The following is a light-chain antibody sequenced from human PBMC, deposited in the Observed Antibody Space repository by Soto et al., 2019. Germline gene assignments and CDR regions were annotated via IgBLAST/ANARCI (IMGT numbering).Light chain of an antibody. CDR1: SSNIGAGYD. CDR2: GNS. J-gene: IGLJ1*01. V-gene: IGLV1-40*01. Sequence: QSVLTQPPSVSGAPGQRLTISCTGSSSNIGAGYDVHWYQQLPGTVPKLLIYGNSNRPSGVPDRFSGSKSGTSASLAITGLQAEDEADYYCQSYDSSLSGSNVFGTGTKVKVL. CDR3: QSYDSSLSGSNV.